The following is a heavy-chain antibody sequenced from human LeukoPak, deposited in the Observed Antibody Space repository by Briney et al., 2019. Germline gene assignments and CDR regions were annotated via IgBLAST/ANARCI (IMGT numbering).Heavy chain of an antibody. Sequence: SETLSLTCTVSGGSISSYYWSWIRQPPGKGLEWIGYIYYSGSTNYNPSLKSRVTISVDTSKDQFSLKLSSVTAADTAVYYCARLNSSSSGAFDIWGQGTMVTVSS. CDR2: IYYSGST. CDR1: GGSISSYY. D-gene: IGHD6-6*01. CDR3: ARLNSSSSGAFDI. V-gene: IGHV4-59*01. J-gene: IGHJ3*02.